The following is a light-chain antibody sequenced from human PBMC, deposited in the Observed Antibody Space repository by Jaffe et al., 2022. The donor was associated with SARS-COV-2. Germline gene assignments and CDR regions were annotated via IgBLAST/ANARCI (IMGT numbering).Light chain of an antibody. CDR2: GAS. CDR1: QRVSSSY. V-gene: IGKV3-20*01. CDR3: QQYDTSPIT. J-gene: IGKJ5*01. Sequence: ENVLTQSPDTLSLSPGERATLSCRASQRVSSSYLAWYQQKPGQAPRLLIYGASSRATGIADRFSGSESGTDFALTISRLEPEDFAVYYCQQYDTSPITFGQGTRLEIK.